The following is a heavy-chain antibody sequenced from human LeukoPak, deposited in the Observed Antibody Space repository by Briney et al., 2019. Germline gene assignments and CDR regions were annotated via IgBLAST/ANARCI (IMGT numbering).Heavy chain of an antibody. J-gene: IGHJ4*02. D-gene: IGHD2-21*02. Sequence: ASVKVSCKASGYTFTSYGISWVRQAPGQGLEWMGWINPNSGGTNYAQKFQGRVTMTRDTSISTAYMELSRLRSDDTAVYYCARGGQVAKAIFCGGDCYWEYYFDYWGQGTLVTVSS. V-gene: IGHV1-2*02. CDR1: GYTFTSYG. CDR2: INPNSGGT. CDR3: ARGGQVAKAIFCGGDCYWEYYFDY.